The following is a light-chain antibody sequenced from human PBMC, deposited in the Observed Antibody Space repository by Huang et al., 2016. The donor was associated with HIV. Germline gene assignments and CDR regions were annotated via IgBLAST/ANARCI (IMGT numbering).Light chain of an antibody. Sequence: DIQMTQSPSSLSASVGDRVTITCRAIQGISNYLAWYQQKPGKVPKLLIYAASTLQSGVPSRFSCSGSGTDFTLTISILQPEDVATYYCQKCNSAPFTFGPGTKVDIK. V-gene: IGKV1-27*01. CDR1: QGISNY. J-gene: IGKJ3*01. CDR3: QKCNSAPFT. CDR2: AAS.